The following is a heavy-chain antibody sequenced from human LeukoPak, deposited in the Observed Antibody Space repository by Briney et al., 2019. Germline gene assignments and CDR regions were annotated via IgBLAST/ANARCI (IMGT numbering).Heavy chain of an antibody. V-gene: IGHV4-39*01. CDR2: IYYSGST. CDR3: ARDRSSYFDY. CDR1: GGSISSNNYY. Sequence: SETLSLTCTVSGGSISSNNYYWGWIRQPPGKGLEWIGSIYYSGSTYYNPSLKSRVTISVDTSKNQFALKLSSVTAADTAVYYCARDRSSYFDYWGQGTLVTVSS. J-gene: IGHJ4*02. D-gene: IGHD1-14*01.